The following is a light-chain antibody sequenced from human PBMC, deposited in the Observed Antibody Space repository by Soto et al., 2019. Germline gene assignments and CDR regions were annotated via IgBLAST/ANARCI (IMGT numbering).Light chain of an antibody. CDR2: GAS. CDR1: QTVGIN. Sequence: EILMTQSPTAPSVSPGERATHSCRASQTVGINLACYQQKPGQAPRLLFYGASTRAAGIPGRFSGSESGTEFPLPIGSLQSEDFAVYSCQQYNKRPWTLGQGTKV. CDR3: QQYNKRPWT. V-gene: IGKV3-15*01. J-gene: IGKJ1*01.